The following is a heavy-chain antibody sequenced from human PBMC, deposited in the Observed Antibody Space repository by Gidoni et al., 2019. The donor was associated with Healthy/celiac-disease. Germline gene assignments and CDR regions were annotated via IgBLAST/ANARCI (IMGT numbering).Heavy chain of an antibody. CDR1: GFSPSTSGMC. D-gene: IGHD2-8*01. CDR3: ARITPRLWVYDP. J-gene: IGHJ3*01. V-gene: IGHV2-70*15. Sequence: QVTLRESGPALVKPTQTLTLTCTFSGFSPSTSGMCVSWIRQPPGKALEWLARIDWDDDKYYSTSLKTRLTISKDTSKNQVVLTMTNMDPVDTATYYCARITPRLWVYDPWGQGTMVTVSS. CDR2: IDWDDDK.